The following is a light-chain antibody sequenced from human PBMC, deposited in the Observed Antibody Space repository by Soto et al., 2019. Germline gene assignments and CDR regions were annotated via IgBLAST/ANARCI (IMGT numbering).Light chain of an antibody. CDR2: DAS. CDR3: QQSFIAPWT. V-gene: IGKV1-5*01. CDR1: QGITSW. Sequence: DIQLTQTPPTLSASVGDRVTITCRASQGITSWLAWYQQKPGKAPKLLIYDASSLAGGVPSRFSGSGSGTDFTLTLSSLQAEDSATYYCQQSFIAPWTFGQGTKVDIK. J-gene: IGKJ1*01.